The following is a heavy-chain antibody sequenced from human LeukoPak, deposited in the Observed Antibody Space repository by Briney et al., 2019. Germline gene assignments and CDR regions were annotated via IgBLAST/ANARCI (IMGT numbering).Heavy chain of an antibody. CDR2: ISSSSSYI. Sequence: PGGSLRLSCSASAFTFSSYSINCFRQAPAKGLEWFSSISSSSSYIYYAASVKGRFTISRDNAKNSLYLQMNSLRAEDTAVYYCARDRYGDYSHFELWGRGTLVTVSS. D-gene: IGHD4-17*01. V-gene: IGHV3-21*01. J-gene: IGHJ2*01. CDR1: AFTFSSYS. CDR3: ARDRYGDYSHFEL.